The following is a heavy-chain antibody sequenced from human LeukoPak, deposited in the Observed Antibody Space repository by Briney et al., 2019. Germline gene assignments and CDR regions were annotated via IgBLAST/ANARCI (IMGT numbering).Heavy chain of an antibody. CDR2: FDPEDGET. V-gene: IGHV1-24*01. CDR3: FKFAAGPDPYYP. Sequence: ASVKVSCKVSGYTLTELSMHWVRQAPGKGLEWMGGFDPEDGETIYAQKFQGRVTMTEDTSTDTAYMELSSLKSEDTAIYYCFKFAAGPDPYYPWGQGTLVTVSS. J-gene: IGHJ5*02. CDR1: GYTLTELS. D-gene: IGHD6-25*01.